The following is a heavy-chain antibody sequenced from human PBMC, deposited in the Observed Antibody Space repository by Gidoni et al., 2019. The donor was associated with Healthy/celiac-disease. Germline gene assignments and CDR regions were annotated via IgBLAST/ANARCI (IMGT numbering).Heavy chain of an antibody. V-gene: IGHV1-69*06. CDR3: ARDLPGGDSPYWYFDL. CDR1: GGTFSSYA. J-gene: IGHJ2*01. CDR2: IIPIFGTA. Sequence: QVQLVQSGAEVKKPGSSVKVSCKASGGTFSSYASSWVRQAPGQGLEWMGGIIPIFGTANYAQKFQGRVTITADKSTSTAYMELSSLRSEDTAVYYCARDLPGGDSPYWYFDLWGRGTLVTVSS. D-gene: IGHD2-21*02.